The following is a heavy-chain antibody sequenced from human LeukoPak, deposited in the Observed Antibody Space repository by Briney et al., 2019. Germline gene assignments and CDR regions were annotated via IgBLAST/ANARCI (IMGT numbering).Heavy chain of an antibody. CDR3: ARHYHYDTSGDGTYYFDF. V-gene: IGHV4-38-2*01. CDR2: IYHSGST. D-gene: IGHD3-22*01. CDR1: GYSISSGYY. J-gene: IGHJ4*02. Sequence: SETLSLTCAVSGYSISSGYYWGWIRQPPGEGLEWIGSIYHSGSTYYNPSLKSRVTISADTSKNQVSLQLSPLSAADNSVYYCARHYHYDTSGDGTYYFDFWGKGTLVTVSS.